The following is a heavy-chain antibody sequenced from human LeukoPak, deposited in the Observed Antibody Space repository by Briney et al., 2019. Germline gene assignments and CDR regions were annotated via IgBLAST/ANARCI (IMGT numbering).Heavy chain of an antibody. CDR1: GFTVSSNY. CDR2: IYSGGST. D-gene: IGHD2-15*01. J-gene: IGHJ4*02. Sequence: GGSLRLSCAASGFTVSSNYMSWVRQAPGKGLEWISVIYSGGSTYYADSVKGRFTISRDNSKNTLYPQMNSLRAEDTAVYYCARDSRYCSGGSCYGANFDYWGQGTLVTVSS. CDR3: ARDSRYCSGGSCYGANFDY. V-gene: IGHV3-53*05.